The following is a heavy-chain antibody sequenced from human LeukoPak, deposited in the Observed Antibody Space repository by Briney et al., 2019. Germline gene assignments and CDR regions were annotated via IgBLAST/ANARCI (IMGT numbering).Heavy chain of an antibody. J-gene: IGHJ4*02. CDR1: GYTFTSYG. CDR3: ARDGVYDSSGYYSYYFDY. D-gene: IGHD3-22*01. CDR2: ISAYNGNT. Sequence: ASVKVSCKASGYTFTSYGISWVRQAPGQGLEWMGWISAYNGNTNYAQKLQGRVTMTTDTSTSTAYMELRSLRSDDTAVYYCARDGVYDSSGYYSYYFDYWGQGTLVTVPS. V-gene: IGHV1-18*01.